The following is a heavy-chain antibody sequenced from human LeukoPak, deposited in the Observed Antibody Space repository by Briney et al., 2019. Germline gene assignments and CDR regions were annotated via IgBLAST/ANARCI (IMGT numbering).Heavy chain of an antibody. J-gene: IGHJ4*02. CDR1: GFTFSSYG. CDR2: ISGSGGST. D-gene: IGHD2/OR15-2a*01. V-gene: IGHV3-23*01. Sequence: PGGTLRLSCAASGFTFSSYGMSWVRQAPGKGLEWASAISGSGGSTYYADSVKGRFTISRDNSKNTLYLQMNSLRAGDTAVYYCAKVGTVYFPLDFWGQGTLVTVSS. CDR3: AKVGTVYFPLDF.